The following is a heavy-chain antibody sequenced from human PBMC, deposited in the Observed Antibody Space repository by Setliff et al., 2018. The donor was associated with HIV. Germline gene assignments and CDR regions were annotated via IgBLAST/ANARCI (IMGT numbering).Heavy chain of an antibody. CDR1: GYIFTIYA. V-gene: IGHV1-3*01. CDR3: ARVGLYGGYDYVNRAFDI. CDR2: INGGNGNT. J-gene: IGHJ3*02. Sequence: ASVKVSCKASGYIFTIYAIHWVRQAPGQRLERMGWINGGNGNTKYSQKFQGRVTITRDATASTAYMELTSLRSEGTAAYYCARVGLYGGYDYVNRAFDIWGQGTMVTVSS. D-gene: IGHD3-16*01.